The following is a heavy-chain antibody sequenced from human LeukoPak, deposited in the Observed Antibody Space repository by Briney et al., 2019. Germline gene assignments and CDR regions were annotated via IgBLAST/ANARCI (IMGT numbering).Heavy chain of an antibody. CDR3: ARHPGKVTNDWYFDL. CDR2: INPNSGGT. Sequence: ASVKVSCKASGYTFTGYYMHWVRQAPGQGLEWVGWINPNSGGTNYAQKFQGRVTMTRDTSITTAYMELSRLSSDGTAVYYCARHPGKVTNDWYFDLWGRGTLVTVSS. D-gene: IGHD4-23*01. CDR1: GYTFTGYY. J-gene: IGHJ2*01. V-gene: IGHV1-2*02.